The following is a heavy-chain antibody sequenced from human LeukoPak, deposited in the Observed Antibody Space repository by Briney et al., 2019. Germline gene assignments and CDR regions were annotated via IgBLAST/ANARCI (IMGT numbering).Heavy chain of an antibody. CDR2: ISSSSTI. D-gene: IGHD4-23*01. J-gene: IGHJ3*02. CDR3: ARGHTTVVLYAFDI. V-gene: IGHV3-48*01. Sequence: GSLRLSCAASGFTFSSYSMNWVRQAPGKGLEWVSYISSSSTIHYADSVKGRFTISRDNAKNSLYLQMNSLRAEDTAVYYCARGHTTVVLYAFDIWGQGTMVTVSS. CDR1: GFTFSSYS.